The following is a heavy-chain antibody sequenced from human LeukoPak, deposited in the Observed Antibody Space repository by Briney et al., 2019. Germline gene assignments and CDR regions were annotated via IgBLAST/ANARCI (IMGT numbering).Heavy chain of an antibody. V-gene: IGHV1-46*01. D-gene: IGHD3-22*01. J-gene: IGHJ4*02. CDR2: INPSGGST. Sequence: ASVKVSCKASGYTFTSYYMHWVRQAPGQGLEWMGIINPSGGSTSYAQKFQGRVTMTRDTSTSTVYMELSSLRSEDTVVYYRARSRDYYDSSGLGQYFDYWGQGTLVTVSS. CDR3: ARSRDYYDSSGLGQYFDY. CDR1: GYTFTSYY.